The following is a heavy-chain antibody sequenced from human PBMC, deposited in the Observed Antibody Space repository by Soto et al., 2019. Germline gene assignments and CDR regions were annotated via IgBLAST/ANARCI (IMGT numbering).Heavy chain of an antibody. V-gene: IGHV5-10-1*01. J-gene: IGHJ6*02. D-gene: IGHD3-3*01. CDR2: IDPSDSYT. Sequence: PGESLKISCKGSGYSFTSYWISWVRQMPGKGLEWMGRIDPSDSYTNYSPSFQGHVTISADKSISTAYLQWSSLKASDTAMYYCAREGAIFGVVIGSLMSRYYYYGMDVWGQGTTVTVSS. CDR1: GYSFTSYW. CDR3: AREGAIFGVVIGSLMSRYYYYGMDV.